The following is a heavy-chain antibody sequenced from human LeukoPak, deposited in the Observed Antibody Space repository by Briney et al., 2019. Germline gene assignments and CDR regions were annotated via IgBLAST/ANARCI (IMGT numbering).Heavy chain of an antibody. CDR3: ARGGDFWSGYKTHEYGLDV. J-gene: IGHJ6*02. Sequence: GGSLRLSCAASGFTFSSYAMHWVRQAPGKGLEWVAVISYDGSKKYHADSVKGRFTISRDNSNKMQYLEMDSLRADDTAVYYCARGGDFWSGYKTHEYGLDVWGQGTAVTVSS. D-gene: IGHD3-3*01. CDR1: GFTFSSYA. CDR2: ISYDGSKK. V-gene: IGHV3-30-3*01.